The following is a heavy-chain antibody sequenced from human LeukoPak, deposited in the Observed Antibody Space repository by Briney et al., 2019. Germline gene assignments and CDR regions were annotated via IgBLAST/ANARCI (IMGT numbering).Heavy chain of an antibody. V-gene: IGHV1-18*01. Sequence: ASVKVSCKASGYTFTSYGISWVRQAPGQGLEWMGWISAYNGNTNYVQKLQGRVTMTTDTSTSTAYMELRSLRSDDTAVYYCARGSDIARDYYYYYMDVWGKGTTVTVSS. J-gene: IGHJ6*03. CDR1: GYTFTSYG. CDR3: ARGSDIARDYYYYYMDV. D-gene: IGHD2-21*02. CDR2: ISAYNGNT.